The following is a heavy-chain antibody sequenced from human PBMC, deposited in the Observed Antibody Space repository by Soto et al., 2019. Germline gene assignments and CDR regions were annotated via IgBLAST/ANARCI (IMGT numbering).Heavy chain of an antibody. D-gene: IGHD3-22*01. CDR2: IYYSGST. Sequence: QVQLQESGPGLVKPSQTLSLTCTVSGGSISSGGYYWSWIRHHPGKGLEWIGYIYYSGSTYYNPSPKSRVTISVDTSKNQFALKLSSVTAADTAVYYCAREATMIVVVDEDSFDIGGQGTMVTVSA. J-gene: IGHJ3*02. CDR3: AREATMIVVVDEDSFDI. CDR1: GGSISSGGYY. V-gene: IGHV4-31*03.